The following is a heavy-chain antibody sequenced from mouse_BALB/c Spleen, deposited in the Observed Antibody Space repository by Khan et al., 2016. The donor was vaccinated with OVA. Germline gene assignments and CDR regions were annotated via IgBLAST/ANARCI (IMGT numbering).Heavy chain of an antibody. J-gene: IGHJ3*01. D-gene: IGHD1-1*01. V-gene: IGHV1-18*01. CDR1: GYAFTDYN. CDR2: ITPNNGGT. Sequence: VRLQQSGPELVKPGASVKIPCKASGYAFTDYNMDWVKQSHGKSLEWIGDITPNNGGTIYNQKFKGKATLTVDKSSSTAYMELRSLTSEDTAVYYCARGGVGSPFAYWGQGTLVTVSA. CDR3: ARGGVGSPFAY.